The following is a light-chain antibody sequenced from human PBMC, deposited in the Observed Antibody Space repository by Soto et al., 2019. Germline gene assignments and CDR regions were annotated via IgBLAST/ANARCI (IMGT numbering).Light chain of an antibody. J-gene: IGLJ2*01. V-gene: IGLV2-14*01. CDR1: SSDVGGYTF. Sequence: QSVLTQPASVSGSPGQSITISCTGTSSDVGGYTFVSWYQHHPGKAPKLLIYEVSYRPSGVSDRFSGSKSGNTASPTISGLQAEDEGDFYCSSYTSRRTVIFGGGTKLTVL. CDR2: EVS. CDR3: SSYTSRRTVI.